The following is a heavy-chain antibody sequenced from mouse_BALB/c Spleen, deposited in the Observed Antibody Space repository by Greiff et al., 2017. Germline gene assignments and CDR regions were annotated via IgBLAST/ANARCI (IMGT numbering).Heavy chain of an antibody. Sequence: QVHVKQSGAELVRPGTSVKISCKASGYTFTNYWLGWVKQRPGHGLEWIGDIYPGGGYTNYNEKFKGKATLTADTSSSTAYMQLSSLTSEDSAVYFCALTVVAKDWFAYWGQGTLVTVSA. CDR3: ALTVVAKDWFAY. J-gene: IGHJ3*01. CDR1: GYTFTNYW. D-gene: IGHD1-1*01. CDR2: IYPGGGYT. V-gene: IGHV1-63*02.